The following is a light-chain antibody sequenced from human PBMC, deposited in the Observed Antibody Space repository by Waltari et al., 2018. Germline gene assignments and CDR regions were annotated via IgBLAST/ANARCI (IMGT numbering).Light chain of an antibody. CDR3: HHYGSSPLT. Sequence: EIVLTQSPGTLSLSPGERATLSCRASQSLRSSYLAWYQQKPGLAPRLLIYGASNRAAGIPDRFGGHGSGTDSTLTIARLEPEDSAVYYCHHYGSSPLTFGGGTKVEI. V-gene: IGKV3-20*01. CDR1: QSLRSSY. CDR2: GAS. J-gene: IGKJ4*01.